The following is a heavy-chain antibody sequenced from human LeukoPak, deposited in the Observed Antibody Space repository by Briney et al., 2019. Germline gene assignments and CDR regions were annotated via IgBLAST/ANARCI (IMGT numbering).Heavy chain of an antibody. V-gene: IGHV3-21*01. CDR3: AREEAIGSSWYHTYYFDY. CDR2: ISSSSSYI. CDR1: GFTFSSYS. J-gene: IGHJ4*02. Sequence: GGSLRLSCAASGFTFSSYSMNWVRQAPGKGLEWVSSISSSSSYIYYADSVKGRFTISRDNAKSSLYLQMNSLRAEDTAVYYCAREEAIGSSWYHTYYFDYWGQGTLVTVSS. D-gene: IGHD6-13*01.